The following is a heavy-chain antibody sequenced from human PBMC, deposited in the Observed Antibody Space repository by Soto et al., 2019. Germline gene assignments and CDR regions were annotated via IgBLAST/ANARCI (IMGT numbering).Heavy chain of an antibody. V-gene: IGHV3-21*01. CDR3: VKLGIAARPFDY. CDR2: ISSSSSYI. D-gene: IGHD6-6*01. J-gene: IGHJ4*02. Sequence: LRLSCAASGFTFSSYSMNWVRQAPGKGLEWVSSISSSSSYIYYADSVKGRFTISRDNAKNSLYLQMNSLRAEDTAVYYCVKLGIAARPFDYWGQGTLVPVSS. CDR1: GFTFSSYS.